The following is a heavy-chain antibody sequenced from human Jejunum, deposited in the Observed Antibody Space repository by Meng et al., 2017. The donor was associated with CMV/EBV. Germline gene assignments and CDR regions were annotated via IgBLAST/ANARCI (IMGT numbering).Heavy chain of an antibody. D-gene: IGHD1-26*01. CDR2: INSEGNTT. J-gene: IGHJ4*02. V-gene: IGHV3-74*01. CDR3: ARAGYYRFDY. CDR1: GFTFSTSW. Sequence: SGAASGFTFSTSWGHWVRQGPGKGLVRNSRINSEGNTTNDADCVKSPITISRDNAKNTLYLQMNSLRVEDTAIYYCARAGYYRFDYWGQGTLVTVSS.